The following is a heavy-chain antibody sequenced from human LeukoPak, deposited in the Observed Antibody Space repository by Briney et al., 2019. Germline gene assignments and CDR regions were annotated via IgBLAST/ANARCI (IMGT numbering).Heavy chain of an antibody. CDR3: AKARSGGSYKLEY. Sequence: GGSLRLSCAASGFRFNTFWMSWVRQAPGKGLEWVSAISGSGASTYYADSVKGRFTISRDNSKNTLYLQMNSLRADDTAVYYCAKARSGGSYKLEYWGQGTLVTVSS. J-gene: IGHJ4*02. CDR1: GFRFNTFW. D-gene: IGHD2-15*01. CDR2: ISGSGAST. V-gene: IGHV3-23*01.